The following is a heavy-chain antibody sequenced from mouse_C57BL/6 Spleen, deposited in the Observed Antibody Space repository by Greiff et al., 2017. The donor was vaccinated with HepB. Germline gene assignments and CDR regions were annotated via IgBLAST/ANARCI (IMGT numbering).Heavy chain of an antibody. D-gene: IGHD1-1*01. J-gene: IGHJ2*01. CDR3: ARIITTVVDPYYFDY. CDR1: GYTFTSYG. V-gene: IGHV1-81*01. Sequence: QVQLQQSGAELARPWASVKMSCKASGYTFTSYGISWVKQRTGQGLEWIGGIYPRSGNTYYNEKFKGKATLTADKSSSTAYMELRSLTSEDSAVYFCARIITTVVDPYYFDYWGQGTTLTVSS. CDR2: IYPRSGNT.